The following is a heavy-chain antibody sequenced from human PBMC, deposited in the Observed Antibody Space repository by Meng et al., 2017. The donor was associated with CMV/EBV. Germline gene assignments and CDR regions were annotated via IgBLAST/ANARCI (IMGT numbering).Heavy chain of an antibody. CDR3: AKDKSHSVYYYYGMDV. CDR2: FSGSCGST. D-gene: IGHD4-17*01. CDR1: GFTFSSYA. V-gene: IGHV3-23*01. J-gene: IGHJ6*02. Sequence: ESLMISCAASGFTFSSYAMSWVRQAPGKGLEWVSAFSGSCGSTYYADSVKCRFTISRDNSKNTLYLQMTSMSAEDTAVYYCAKDKSHSVYYYYGMDVWGQGTTVTVSS.